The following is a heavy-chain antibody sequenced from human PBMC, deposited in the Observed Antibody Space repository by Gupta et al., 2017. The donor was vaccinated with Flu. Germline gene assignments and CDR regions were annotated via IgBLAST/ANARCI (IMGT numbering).Heavy chain of an antibody. Sequence: QVQLQQWGAGLLKPSETLSLTCAVYGGSFSGYYWSWTRQPPGKGLEWIGEINHSGSTNYNPSLKSRVTIAVDTSKNQFSLKLSSVTAADTAVYYCAREGPSRGVLGCGEFIYGMDVWGQGTTVTVSS. V-gene: IGHV4-34*01. D-gene: IGHD3-10*01. CDR3: AREGPSRGVLGCGEFIYGMDV. J-gene: IGHJ6*02. CDR1: GGSFSGYY. CDR2: INHSGST.